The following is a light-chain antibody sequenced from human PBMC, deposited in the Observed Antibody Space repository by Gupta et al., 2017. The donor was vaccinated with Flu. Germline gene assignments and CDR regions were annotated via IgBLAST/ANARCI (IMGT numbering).Light chain of an antibody. CDR3: QAWDSSGDRPV. CDR1: NMGGKG. Sequence: GRDNMGGKGVHWYQKKPGKAPNLIVYDDSARPSGIPERFSGSNSWTTATLTIHRVEVGDEADYFCQAWDSSGDRPVFGGGSKLTVL. CDR2: DDS. V-gene: IGLV3-21*02. J-gene: IGLJ7*01.